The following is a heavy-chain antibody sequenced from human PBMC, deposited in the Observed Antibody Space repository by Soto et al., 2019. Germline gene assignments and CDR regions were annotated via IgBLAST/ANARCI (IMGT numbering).Heavy chain of an antibody. CDR1: GYTFTSYG. J-gene: IGHJ6*02. V-gene: IGHV1-2*04. CDR2: INPNSGGT. Sequence: ASVKVSCKASGYTFTSYGMNWVRQAPGRGLEWMGWINPNSGGTNYAQKFQGWVTMTRDTSISTAYMELSRLRSDDTAVYYCARELIVVVPAATLYYYYGMDVWGQGTTVTVSS. CDR3: ARELIVVVPAATLYYYYGMDV. D-gene: IGHD2-2*01.